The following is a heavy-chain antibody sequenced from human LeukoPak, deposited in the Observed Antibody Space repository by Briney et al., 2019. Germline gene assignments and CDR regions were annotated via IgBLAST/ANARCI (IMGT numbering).Heavy chain of an antibody. J-gene: IGHJ4*02. V-gene: IGHV3-30*02. CDR1: GFTFNNYG. D-gene: IGHD2-2*01. CDR3: AKDVPSAYFDY. Sequence: GGSLRLSCAASGFTFNNYGMHWVRQAPGKGLEWVAFIRYDESTKFYADSVKGRFTISRDNSKTTLYLQMDSLRAEDTAVYYCAKDVPSAYFDYWGQGTLVTVSS. CDR2: IRYDESTK.